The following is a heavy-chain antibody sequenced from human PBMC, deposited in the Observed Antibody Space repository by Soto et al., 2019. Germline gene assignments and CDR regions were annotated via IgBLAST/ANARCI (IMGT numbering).Heavy chain of an antibody. CDR3: SKWSGYGDL. J-gene: IGHJ4*02. CDR2: ISVTPGIT. D-gene: IGHD5-12*01. CDR1: GFTMSTYS. Sequence: GGSLRLSCAASGFTMSTYSVTWVRQAPGKGLEWVSGISVTPGITFYADSVKGRFTISRDSSSNAVYLQMNSLRAEDTAMYFCSKWSGYGDLWGQGTMVTVYS. V-gene: IGHV3-23*01.